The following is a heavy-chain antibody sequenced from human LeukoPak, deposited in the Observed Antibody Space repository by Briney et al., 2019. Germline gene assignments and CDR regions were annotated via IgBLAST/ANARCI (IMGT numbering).Heavy chain of an antibody. D-gene: IGHD4-23*01. CDR2: VTSSSSYI. V-gene: IGHV3-21*01. Sequence: GGSLRLSCAASGFTFSSYIMNWVRQAPGKGREWVASVTSSSSYIYYGDSVKGRFTISRDNAKNSLYLQMNSLRAEDTAVYYCATVRGGNTRDFDYWGQGTLVTVSS. J-gene: IGHJ4*02. CDR1: GFTFSSYI. CDR3: ATVRGGNTRDFDY.